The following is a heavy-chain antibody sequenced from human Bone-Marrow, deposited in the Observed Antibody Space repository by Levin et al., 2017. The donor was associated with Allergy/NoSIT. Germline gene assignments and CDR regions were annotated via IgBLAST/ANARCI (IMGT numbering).Heavy chain of an antibody. V-gene: IGHV4-61*01. D-gene: IGHD4-11*01. J-gene: IGHJ5*02. CDR3: ARIRLQRGRGNWFDP. Sequence: SQTLSLTCSVSGDSVDSGSNSWSWIRQSPERGLEWIGLIYFNINTDYNPSLKSRVNISVDTAKNQFSLTLRPVTAADTAVYYCARIRLQRGRGNWFDPWGQGTPVTVAS. CDR2: IYFNINT. CDR1: GDSVDSGSNS.